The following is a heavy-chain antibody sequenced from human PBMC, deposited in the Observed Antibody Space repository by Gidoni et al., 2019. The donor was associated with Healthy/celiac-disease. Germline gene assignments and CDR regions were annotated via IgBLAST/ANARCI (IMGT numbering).Heavy chain of an antibody. D-gene: IGHD1-1*01. J-gene: IGHJ5*02. Sequence: QVQLQESGPGLVKPSQTLSLTCTVSGGSISRGDYYWSWIRQPPGKGLEWIGYIYYSGSTYYNPSLKSRVTISVDTSKNQFSLKLSSVTAADTAVYYCARDLFRRGTGRFWFDPWGQGTLVTVSS. CDR1: GGSISRGDYY. CDR3: ARDLFRRGTGRFWFDP. V-gene: IGHV4-30-4*01. CDR2: IYYSGST.